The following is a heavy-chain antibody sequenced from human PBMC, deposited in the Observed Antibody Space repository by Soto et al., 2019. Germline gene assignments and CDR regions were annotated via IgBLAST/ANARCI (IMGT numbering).Heavy chain of an antibody. J-gene: IGHJ2*01. D-gene: IGHD3-22*01. CDR2: TYYRSKWYN. V-gene: IGHV6-1*01. CDR1: GDSVSSATAT. CDR3: LSDSSGFHWYFYL. Sequence: PSQTLSLTCAISGDSVSSATATWSWIRQSPSRGLEWLGRTYYRSKWYNDYALSVKSRMAITADTSKNQLSLQLNSVTPEDTAVYFCLSDSSGFHWYFYLCGRDTLVTVSS.